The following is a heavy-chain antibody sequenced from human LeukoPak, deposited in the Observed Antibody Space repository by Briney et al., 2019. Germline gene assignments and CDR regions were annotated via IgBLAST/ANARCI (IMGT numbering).Heavy chain of an antibody. CDR2: IKQDGSEK. CDR3: AREGIYCSGGSCYSGYFQH. D-gene: IGHD2-15*01. J-gene: IGHJ1*01. Sequence: GGSLRLSCAASGFTFSSYWMSWVRQAPGKGLEWVANIKQDGSEKYYVDSVKGRFTISRDNAKNSLYLQMNSLRAEDTAVYYCAREGIYCSGGSCYSGYFQHWGQGTLVTVSS. CDR1: GFTFSSYW. V-gene: IGHV3-7*01.